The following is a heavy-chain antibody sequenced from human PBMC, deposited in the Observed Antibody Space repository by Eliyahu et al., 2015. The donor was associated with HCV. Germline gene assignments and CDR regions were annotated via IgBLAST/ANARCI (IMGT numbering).Heavy chain of an antibody. Sequence: QVQLQESGPGLVKPSQTLSLTCTVSGGSISSGSYYWSWIRQPAGKGLEWIGRIYTSGSTNYNPSLKSRVTISVDTSKNQFSLKLSSVTAADTAVYYCASQPYYNWNYLDYWGQGTLVTVSS. D-gene: IGHD1-20*01. V-gene: IGHV4-61*02. CDR3: ASQPYYNWNYLDY. J-gene: IGHJ4*02. CDR1: GGSISSGSYY. CDR2: IYTSGST.